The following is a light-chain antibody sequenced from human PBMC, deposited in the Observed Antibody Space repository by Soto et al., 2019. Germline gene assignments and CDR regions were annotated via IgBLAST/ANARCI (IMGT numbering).Light chain of an antibody. Sequence: DIVMTQSPATLSVSPGERATLSCRASQSVSSNLAWYQQKPGQAPRLLIYGASTRATGIPARFSGSGSGTELTLTVNSQQSEDIAVYYCQQYYKWPLTFGGGTKVEIK. CDR3: QQYYKWPLT. CDR2: GAS. CDR1: QSVSSN. V-gene: IGKV3-15*01. J-gene: IGKJ4*01.